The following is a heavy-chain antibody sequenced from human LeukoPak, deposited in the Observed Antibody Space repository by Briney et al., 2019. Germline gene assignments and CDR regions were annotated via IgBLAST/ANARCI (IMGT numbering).Heavy chain of an antibody. D-gene: IGHD4-17*01. Sequence: SVKVSCKASGGTFSSYAISWVRQAPGQGLEWMGRIIPILGIANYAQKFQGRVTITADKSTSTAYMELSSLRSEDTAVYYCARQTTVTTYFDYWGQGTLVIVSS. CDR1: GGTFSSYA. V-gene: IGHV1-69*04. CDR3: ARQTTVTTYFDY. CDR2: IIPILGIA. J-gene: IGHJ4*02.